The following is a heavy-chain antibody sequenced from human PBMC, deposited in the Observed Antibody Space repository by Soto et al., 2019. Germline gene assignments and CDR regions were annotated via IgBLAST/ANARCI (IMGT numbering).Heavy chain of an antibody. D-gene: IGHD3-10*01. CDR2: ISYDGSNK. V-gene: IGHV3-30*03. J-gene: IGHJ4*02. Sequence: QVQLVESGGGVVQPGRSLRLSCAASGFTFSSYGMHWVRQAPGKGLEWVAVISYDGSNKYYADSVKGRFTISRDNSKNTMYLQMTSLRAEDTAVYYCATNGVLWFGEETGYGDYWGQGTLVTVSS. CDR1: GFTFSSYG. CDR3: ATNGVLWFGEETGYGDY.